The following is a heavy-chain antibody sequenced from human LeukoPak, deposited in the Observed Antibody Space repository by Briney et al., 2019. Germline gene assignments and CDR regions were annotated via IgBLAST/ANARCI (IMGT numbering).Heavy chain of an antibody. Sequence: GGSLRLSCAASGFTFSNAWMSWVRQAPGKGLEWVGRIKSKTDGGTTDYAAPVKGRFTISRDDSKNTLYLQMNSLKTEDTAVYYCTTDRMIRTQAGYCSSTRCYIQDYWGQGTLVTVSS. D-gene: IGHD2-2*02. CDR3: TTDRMIRTQAGYCSSTRCYIQDY. V-gene: IGHV3-15*01. J-gene: IGHJ4*02. CDR2: IKSKTDGGTT. CDR1: GFTFSNAW.